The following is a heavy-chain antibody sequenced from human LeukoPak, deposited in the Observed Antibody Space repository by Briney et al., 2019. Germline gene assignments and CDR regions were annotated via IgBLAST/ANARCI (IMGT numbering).Heavy chain of an antibody. CDR3: AREYSGYDGDAFDM. CDR1: GFIFSNYH. D-gene: IGHD5-12*01. Sequence: GGSLRLSCAASGFIFSNYHMSWVRQAPGKGLEWVSYSSTSGYTTYYADSVKGRFTISRDNARNSLYLQMNSLRAEDTAVYYCAREYSGYDGDAFDMWGQGTMVTVSS. V-gene: IGHV3-11*04. J-gene: IGHJ3*02. CDR2: SSTSGYTT.